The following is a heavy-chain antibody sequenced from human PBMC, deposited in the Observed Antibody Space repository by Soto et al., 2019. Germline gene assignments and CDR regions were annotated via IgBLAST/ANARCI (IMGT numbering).Heavy chain of an antibody. J-gene: IGHJ4*02. D-gene: IGHD5-18*01. V-gene: IGHV4-34*01. Sequence: SETLSLTCAVYGGSFSGYYWSWIRQPPGKGLEWIGEINHSGSTNYNPSLKSRVTISVDTSKNQFSLKLSSVTAADTAVYYCARAARQLDYWGQGTLVTVSS. CDR1: GGSFSGYY. CDR2: INHSGST. CDR3: ARAARQLDY.